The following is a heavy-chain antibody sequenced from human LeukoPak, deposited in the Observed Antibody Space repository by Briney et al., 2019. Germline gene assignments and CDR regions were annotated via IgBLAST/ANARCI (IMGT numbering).Heavy chain of an antibody. V-gene: IGHV4-4*07. D-gene: IGHD6-19*01. CDR2: IYTSGST. CDR3: AEDRGSSGWFASGMDV. J-gene: IGHJ6*02. CDR1: GGSISSYY. Sequence: SETLSLTCTVSGGSISSYYWSWIRQPAGKGLEWIGRIYTSGSTNYNPSLKSRVTMSVDTSKNQFSLKLSSVTAADTAVYYCAEDRGSSGWFASGMDVWGQGTTVTVSS.